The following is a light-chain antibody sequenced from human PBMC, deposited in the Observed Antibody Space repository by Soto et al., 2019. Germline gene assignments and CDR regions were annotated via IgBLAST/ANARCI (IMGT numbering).Light chain of an antibody. CDR3: QQYNSHSPWT. CDR2: GAS. Sequence: EIVLTQSAGTLSLSPGERATLSCRASQSVSSSYLAWYQQKPGQAPRLLIYGASSRATGIPDRFSGSGSGTEFTLTISSLQPDDFATYYCQQYNSHSPWTFGQGTKVDIK. J-gene: IGKJ1*01. CDR1: QSVSSSY. V-gene: IGKV3-20*01.